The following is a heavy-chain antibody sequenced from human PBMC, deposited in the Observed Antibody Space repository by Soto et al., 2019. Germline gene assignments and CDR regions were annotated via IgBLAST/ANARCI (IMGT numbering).Heavy chain of an antibody. CDR3: AREGGYSGNYFDY. CDR1: GYTFTSYA. Sequence: ASVKVSCKASGYTFTSYAMHWVRQAPGQRLEWMGWINAGNGNTKYSQKFQGRVTITRDTSASTAYMELSSLRSEGTAVYYCAREGGYSGNYFDYWGQGTLVTVSS. J-gene: IGHJ4*02. V-gene: IGHV1-3*01. D-gene: IGHD5-12*01. CDR2: INAGNGNT.